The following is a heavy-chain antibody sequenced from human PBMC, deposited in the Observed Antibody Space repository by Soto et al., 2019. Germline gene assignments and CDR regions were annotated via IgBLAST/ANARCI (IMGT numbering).Heavy chain of an antibody. D-gene: IGHD3-9*01. CDR3: AKGEDDILTGYYFDY. J-gene: IGHJ4*02. Sequence: PGGSLRLSCAASGFTFGNFAMHWIRQAPGKGLEWVAVISYDGSNKYYADSVKGRFTISRDNSKNTLYLQMNSLRAEDTAVYYCAKGEDDILTGYYFDYWGQGTLVTVSS. V-gene: IGHV3-30*18. CDR1: GFTFGNFA. CDR2: ISYDGSNK.